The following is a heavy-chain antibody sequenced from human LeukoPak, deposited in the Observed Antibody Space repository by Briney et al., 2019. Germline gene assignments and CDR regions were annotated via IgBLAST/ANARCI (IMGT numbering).Heavy chain of an antibody. J-gene: IGHJ4*02. Sequence: PGGSLRLSCAASGFTFSTFAMIWVRQPPGKGLEWVSSIFPSGGEIHYADSVRGRFTISRDNSKSTLSLQMNSRRAEDTAVYYCARLIPEVLRGRGGYGFDYWGQGTLVTVSS. CDR1: GFTFSTFA. CDR2: IFPSGGEI. CDR3: ARLIPEVLRGRGGYGFDY. D-gene: IGHD5-12*01. V-gene: IGHV3-23*01.